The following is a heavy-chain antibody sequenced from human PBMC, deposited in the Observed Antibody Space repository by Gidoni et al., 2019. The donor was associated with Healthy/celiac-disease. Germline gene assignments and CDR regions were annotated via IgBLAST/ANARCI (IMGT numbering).Heavy chain of an antibody. CDR1: GYSFTSYW. D-gene: IGHD3-9*01. CDR3: ARLPLRYFDWLPDTYLDY. Sequence: EVQLVQSGAEVKKPGESLKISCKGSGYSFTSYWIGWVRQMPGKGLEWMGIIYPGDSDNRYSPSFQGQFTSSADKSISTAYLQWSSLKASDTAMYYCARLPLRYFDWLPDTYLDYWGQGTLVTVSS. V-gene: IGHV5-51*01. CDR2: IYPGDSDN. J-gene: IGHJ4*02.